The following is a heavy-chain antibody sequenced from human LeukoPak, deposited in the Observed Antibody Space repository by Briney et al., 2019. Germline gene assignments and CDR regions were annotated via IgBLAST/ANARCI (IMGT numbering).Heavy chain of an antibody. CDR1: GGSISSSSYY. Sequence: PSETLSPTCTVSGGSISSSSYYWGWIRQPPGKGLEWIGSIYYSGSPYYNPSLKSRLTISVDTSKNQFSLKLSSVTAADTAVYYCAKTAHIVVVTAIQGWFDPWGQGTLVTVSS. J-gene: IGHJ5*02. V-gene: IGHV4-39*01. CDR2: IYYSGSP. D-gene: IGHD2-21*02. CDR3: AKTAHIVVVTAIQGWFDP.